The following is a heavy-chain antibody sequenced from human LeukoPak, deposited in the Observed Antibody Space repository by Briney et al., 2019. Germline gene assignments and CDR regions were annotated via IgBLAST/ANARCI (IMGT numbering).Heavy chain of an antibody. CDR3: ARRSYWNDVLDY. V-gene: IGHV3-11*04. CDR1: GFTFSDYY. Sequence: PGGSLRLSCAASGFTFSDYYMSWIRQAPGKGLEWVSYISSSGSTISYADSVKGRFTISRDNTKNSLYLQMNSLRAEDTAVYYCARRSYWNDVLDYWGQGTLVTVSS. J-gene: IGHJ4*02. CDR2: ISSSGSTI. D-gene: IGHD1-1*01.